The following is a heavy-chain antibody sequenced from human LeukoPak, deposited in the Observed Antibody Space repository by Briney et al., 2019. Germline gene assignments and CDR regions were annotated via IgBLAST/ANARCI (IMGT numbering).Heavy chain of an antibody. D-gene: IGHD1-26*01. CDR3: AKSGGYGLIDY. CDR1: GYSISSGYD. J-gene: IGHJ4*02. V-gene: IGHV4-38-2*02. CDR2: IYHSGST. Sequence: PSETLSLTCTVAGYSISSGYDWGWIRQPPGKGLEWIGSIYHSGSTYYNPSLKSRVTISVDTSKNQFSLKLSSVTAADTAVYYCAKSGGYGLIDYWGQGTRVTVSS.